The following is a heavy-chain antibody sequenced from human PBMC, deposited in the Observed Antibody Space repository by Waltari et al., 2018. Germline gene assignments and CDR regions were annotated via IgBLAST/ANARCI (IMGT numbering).Heavy chain of an antibody. D-gene: IGHD1-1*01. J-gene: IGHJ4*02. CDR1: VLSVSTNY. V-gene: IGHV3-53*01. CDR3: ARDTTSRERAGD. Sequence: VRLVEPGGGLIHPGGSLRLSSPASVLSVSTNYMPWVRQAPGKGLEWVSVIYTGEMTYYSDAVKGRFTISRDISKNMVYLQMNNLRAEDTALYYCARDTTSRERAGDWGQGTLVTVSS. CDR2: IYTGEMT.